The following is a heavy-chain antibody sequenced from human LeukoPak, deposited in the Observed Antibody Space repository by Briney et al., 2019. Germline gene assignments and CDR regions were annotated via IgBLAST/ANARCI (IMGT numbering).Heavy chain of an antibody. D-gene: IGHD3-22*01. CDR1: GFTFSSYS. V-gene: IGHV3-21*01. CDR2: ISTSGSYM. CDR3: ARGGVYDSSGYSDY. Sequence: GGSLRLSCAASGFTFSSYSMNWVREAPGKGLEWVSSISTSGSYMHYADSMKGRFTISRDNAKNSLYLQIDSLRAEDTAVYYCARGGVYDSSGYSDYWGQGTLVTVSS. J-gene: IGHJ4*02.